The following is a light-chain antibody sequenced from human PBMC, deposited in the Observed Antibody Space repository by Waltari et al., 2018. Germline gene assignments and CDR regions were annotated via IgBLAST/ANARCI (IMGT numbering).Light chain of an antibody. V-gene: IGKV1-39*01. CDR2: SAS. CDR3: QQTYSSVWT. J-gene: IGKJ1*01. CDR1: QSIGAY. Sequence: DIQMAQSPSSLSASVGARVTITCRASQSIGAYVNWYQQKPGKAPNLLIFSASTLQRGVPSRFSGSGSGTDFTLIISSLQPEDFATYYCQQTYSSVWTFGQGTKVEVK.